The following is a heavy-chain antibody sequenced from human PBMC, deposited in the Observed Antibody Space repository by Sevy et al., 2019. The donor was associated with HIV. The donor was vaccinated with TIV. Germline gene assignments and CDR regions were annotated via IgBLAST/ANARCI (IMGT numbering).Heavy chain of an antibody. CDR2: IWYGGKNA. V-gene: IGHV3-33*01. J-gene: IGHJ4*02. Sequence: GGSLRLSCAASGFTFSNFGMHWARQVPGGGLEWVAIIWYGGKNAYYADSVKGRFTISRDNSKNTLYLQMNNLRAEDTDVYYCARDLEEWELRYLGYRGQGTLVTVSS. D-gene: IGHD1-26*01. CDR1: GFTFSNFG. CDR3: ARDLEEWELRYLGY.